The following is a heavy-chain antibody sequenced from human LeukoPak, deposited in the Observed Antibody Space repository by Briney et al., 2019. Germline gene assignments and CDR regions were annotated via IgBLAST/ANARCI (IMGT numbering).Heavy chain of an antibody. J-gene: IGHJ5*02. V-gene: IGHV4-59*01. D-gene: IGHD6-13*01. Sequence: SETLSLTCTVSGGSISDYYLSWIRQPPGEGLQWIGYIYYSGSTNYNPLFKSRVTLSVGTSKKQFSLKLSSVTAADTALYYCARVGGSNWYGWLDPWGQGTLVTVSS. CDR3: ARVGGSNWYGWLDP. CDR1: GGSISDYY. CDR2: IYYSGST.